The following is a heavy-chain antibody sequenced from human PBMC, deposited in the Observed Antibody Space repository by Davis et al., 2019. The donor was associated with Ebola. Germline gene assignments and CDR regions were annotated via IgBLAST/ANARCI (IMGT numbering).Heavy chain of an antibody. CDR3: ARVSNYGDPDY. CDR1: GFTFSSYG. D-gene: IGHD4-17*01. V-gene: IGHV3-33*01. J-gene: IGHJ4*02. CDR2: IWYDGSNK. Sequence: PAGSLRLSCAASGFTFSSYGMHWVRQAPGKGLEWVAVIWYDGSNKYYADSVKGRFTISRDNSKNTLYLQMNSLRAEDTAVYYCARVSNYGDPDYWGQGTLVTVSS.